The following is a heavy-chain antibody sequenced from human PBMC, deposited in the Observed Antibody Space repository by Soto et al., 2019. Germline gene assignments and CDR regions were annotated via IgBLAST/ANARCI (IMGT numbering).Heavy chain of an antibody. V-gene: IGHV1-2*02. CDR2: INPNNGDT. D-gene: IGHD3-10*01. CDR3: ARDQWFGELSSGAIAY. CDR1: GYTFTGYY. Sequence: QVQLVQSGAEVKKPRSSVKVSCKTSGYTFTGYYIHWVRQAPGQGPEYMGWINPNNGDTAFAQNFQGRVTMTRDTSITTAFMELSRLRVDDTAVYYCARDQWFGELSSGAIAYWGRGTLVTVSS. J-gene: IGHJ4*02.